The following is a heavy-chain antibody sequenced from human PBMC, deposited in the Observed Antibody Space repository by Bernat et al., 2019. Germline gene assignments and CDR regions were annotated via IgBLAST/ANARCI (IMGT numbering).Heavy chain of an antibody. CDR1: GFSFGSYA. Sequence: EVQLLESGGGLVQPGGSLRLSCAASGFSFGSYAMGWVRQAPGRGLECVSGMSGVASRTYYADSVKGRFTISRDNSKNTLYLQMNSLRVEDTAVYYCAKTPMFGAYEYYFDYWGQGTLVTVSS. V-gene: IGHV3-23*01. CDR2: MSGVASRT. D-gene: IGHD5-12*01. CDR3: AKTPMFGAYEYYFDY. J-gene: IGHJ4*02.